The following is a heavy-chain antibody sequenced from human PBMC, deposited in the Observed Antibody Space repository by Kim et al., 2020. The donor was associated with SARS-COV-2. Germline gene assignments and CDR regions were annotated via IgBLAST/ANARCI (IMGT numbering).Heavy chain of an antibody. CDR1: GFTFGDYA. J-gene: IGHJ3*02. V-gene: IGHV3-49*03. CDR2: IRSKAYGGTT. Sequence: GGSLRLSCTASGFTFGDYAMSWFRQAPGKGLEWVGFIRSKAYGGTTEYAASVKGRFTISRDDSKSIAYLQMNSLKTEDTAVYYCTRSGPLDIVVVVIHDAFDIWGQGTMVTVSS. CDR3: TRSGPLDIVVVVIHDAFDI. D-gene: IGHD2-2*03.